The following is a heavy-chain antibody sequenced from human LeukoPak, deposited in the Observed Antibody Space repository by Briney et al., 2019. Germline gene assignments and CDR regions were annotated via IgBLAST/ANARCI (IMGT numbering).Heavy chain of an antibody. J-gene: IGHJ4*02. CDR1: GFIFNNYP. CDR3: ARDPKTGSPDYFDY. D-gene: IGHD3-10*01. V-gene: IGHV3-30*04. CDR2: IGYDGRFK. Sequence: GGSLRLSCATSGFIFNNYPMHWVRQAPGKGLEWVAVIGYDGRFKFHSDSVKGRFTISRDDSKNTLYLQMNSLRPEDTALYYCARDPKTGSPDYFDYWGQGTLVTVST.